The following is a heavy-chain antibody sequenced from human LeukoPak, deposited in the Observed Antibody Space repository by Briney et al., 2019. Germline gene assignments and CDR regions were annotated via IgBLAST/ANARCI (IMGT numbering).Heavy chain of an antibody. CDR1: GFTFSSFG. CDR2: IWYDGTTT. CDR3: AKDTLAYYFDY. Sequence: GGSLRLSCAASGFTFSSFGMHWVRQAPGRGLEWVATIWYDGTTTYYADSVKGRFTISRDDSKNAVYLQMNSLRAEDTATYYCAKDTLAYYFDYSGQGTLVTVSS. V-gene: IGHV3-33*06. J-gene: IGHJ4*02.